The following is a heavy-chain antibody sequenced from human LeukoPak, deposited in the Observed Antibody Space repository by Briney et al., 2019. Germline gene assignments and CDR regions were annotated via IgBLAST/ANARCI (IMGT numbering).Heavy chain of an antibody. CDR1: GFAFNSYE. D-gene: IGHD1-1*01. CDR3: TTENWYVFEN. V-gene: IGHV3-7*04. Sequence: GGSLRLSCIASGFAFNSYEMNWVRQAPGKGLEWVATITLDGSDSYYVDSVKGRFTVSRDNAKNSLYLQMNSLRAEDTAVFYCTTENWYVFENWGQGSLVTVSS. J-gene: IGHJ4*02. CDR2: ITLDGSDS.